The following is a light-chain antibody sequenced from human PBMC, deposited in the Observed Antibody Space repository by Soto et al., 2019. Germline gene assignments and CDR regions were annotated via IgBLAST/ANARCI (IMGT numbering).Light chain of an antibody. Sequence: EIVLTQSPATLSLSPGERATLSCRASQSVGSYLVWYQQKPGQAPRLLIYGASTRATGIPARFSGSGSGTEFTLTINSLQSEDFAVYYCQQYNNWPRTFGQGTKVDI. J-gene: IGKJ1*01. CDR1: QSVGSY. V-gene: IGKV3-15*01. CDR3: QQYNNWPRT. CDR2: GAS.